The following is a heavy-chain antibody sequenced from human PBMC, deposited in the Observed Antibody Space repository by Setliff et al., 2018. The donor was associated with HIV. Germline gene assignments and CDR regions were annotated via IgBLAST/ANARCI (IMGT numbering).Heavy chain of an antibody. V-gene: IGHV4-34*01. D-gene: IGHD2-15*01. J-gene: IGHJ3*02. CDR1: GGSLSGYY. CDR2: VSHTGST. CDR3: AKQYCSGGTCYSADAFDI. Sequence: PSETLSLTCAVYGGSLSGYYWRWIRQPPGKGLEWIGDVSHTGSTNYNPSLKSRITISADTPKIQFSLKLSSVTAADTAVYYCAKQYCSGGTCYSADAFDIWGQGTMVTVSS.